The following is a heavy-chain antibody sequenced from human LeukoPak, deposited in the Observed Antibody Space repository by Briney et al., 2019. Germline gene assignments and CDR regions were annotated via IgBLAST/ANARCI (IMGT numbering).Heavy chain of an antibody. CDR3: ARVRDGYNLRIQYFDY. CDR2: IYHSGST. Sequence: SETLSLTCTVSGGSISSGGYYWRWIRQPPGKGLEWIGYIYHSGSTYYNPSLKSRVTISVDRSKNQFSLKLSSVTAADTAVYYCARVRDGYNLRIQYFDYWGQGTLVTVSS. J-gene: IGHJ4*02. V-gene: IGHV4-30-2*01. D-gene: IGHD5-24*01. CDR1: GGSISSGGYY.